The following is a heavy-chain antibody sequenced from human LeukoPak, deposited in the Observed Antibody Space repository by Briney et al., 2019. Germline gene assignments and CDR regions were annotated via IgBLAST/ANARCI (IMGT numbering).Heavy chain of an antibody. CDR3: AKDGRGYSSAHSDY. CDR1: GFTFSSYG. J-gene: IGHJ4*02. V-gene: IGHV3-30*02. Sequence: PGGSLRLSCAASGFTFSSYGMHWVRQAAGPGLESVAFIRYDGSNKYYADSVKGRFTISRDNSKNTLYLQMNSLRAEDTAVYYCAKDGRGYSSAHSDYWGQGTLVTVSS. CDR2: IRYDGSNK. D-gene: IGHD6-19*01.